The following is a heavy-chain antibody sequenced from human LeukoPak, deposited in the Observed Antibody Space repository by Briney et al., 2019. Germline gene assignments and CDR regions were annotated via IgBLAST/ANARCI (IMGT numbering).Heavy chain of an antibody. V-gene: IGHV3-48*02. CDR2: ISSSSSTM. D-gene: IGHD3-16*02. Sequence: PEGSLRLSCVASGFTFSSYSMNWVRQAPGKGLEWVSYISSSSSTMYYADSVKGRFTISRDNAKNSLHLQLNSLRDEDTAVYYCARDGDTTIVNFAFDIWGQGTMVTVSS. CDR1: GFTFSSYS. CDR3: ARDGDTTIVNFAFDI. J-gene: IGHJ3*02.